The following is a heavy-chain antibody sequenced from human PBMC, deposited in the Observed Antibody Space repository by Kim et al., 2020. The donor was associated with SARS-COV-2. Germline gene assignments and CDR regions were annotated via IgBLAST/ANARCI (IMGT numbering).Heavy chain of an antibody. Sequence: SSSSYIYYADSVKGRFTISRDNANNSLYLQMNSLRAEDTAVYYCARKDKYWGQGTLVTVSS. V-gene: IGHV3-21*01. J-gene: IGHJ4*02. CDR2: SSSSYI. CDR3: ARKDKY.